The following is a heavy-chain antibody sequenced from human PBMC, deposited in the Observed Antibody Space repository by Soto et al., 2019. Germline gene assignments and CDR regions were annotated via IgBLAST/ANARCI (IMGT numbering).Heavy chain of an antibody. V-gene: IGHV3-33*01. Sequence: QEQLVESGGDVVQPGRSLRLSCAASGCTFSSYGMHWVRQATGKGLEWVAVIWFDGSNKYYAASVNGRFTISRDNSKNTLDLQMDSLRADDTAVYYCARRRSTVTTSWFYHGRDIWGRGTTVTVSS. CDR3: ARRRSTVTTSWFYHGRDI. J-gene: IGHJ6*02. CDR1: GCTFSSYG. D-gene: IGHD4-17*01. CDR2: IWFDGSNK.